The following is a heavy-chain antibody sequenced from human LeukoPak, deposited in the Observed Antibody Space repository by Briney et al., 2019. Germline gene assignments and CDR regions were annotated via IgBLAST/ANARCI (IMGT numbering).Heavy chain of an antibody. CDR1: GDPMSSFY. D-gene: IGHD1-26*01. CDR2: IYGCGST. V-gene: IGHV4-4*07. CDR3: ARDESGNFPNWFDP. Sequence: SETLSLTCSVSGDPMSSFYWNWIRQPAEKGLEWIGRIYGCGSTNYNPSLKSRVTMSIDTSNNQFSLRLRSVTAADMAVYYCARDESGNFPNWFDPWGQGTLVTVSS. J-gene: IGHJ5*02.